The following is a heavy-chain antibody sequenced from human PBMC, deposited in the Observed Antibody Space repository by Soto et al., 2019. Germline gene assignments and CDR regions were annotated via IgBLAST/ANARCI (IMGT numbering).Heavy chain of an antibody. D-gene: IGHD4-17*01. V-gene: IGHV3-23*01. CDR2: ISGSGGST. Sequence: QSGGSLRLSCAASGFTFSSYAMSWVRQAPGKGLEWVSAISGSGGSTYYADSVKGRFTISRDNSKNTLYLQMNSLRAEDTAVYYCAKAGHGDYDTPLDYWGQGTLVTVSS. CDR1: GFTFSSYA. J-gene: IGHJ4*02. CDR3: AKAGHGDYDTPLDY.